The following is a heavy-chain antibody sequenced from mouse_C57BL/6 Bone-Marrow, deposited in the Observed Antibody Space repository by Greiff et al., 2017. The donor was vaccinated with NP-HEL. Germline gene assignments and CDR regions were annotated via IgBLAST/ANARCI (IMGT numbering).Heavy chain of an antibody. CDR1: GFSLTSYG. D-gene: IGHD2-4*01. Sequence: QVHVKQSGPGLVQPSQSLSITCTVSGFSLTSYGVHWVRQSPGKGLEWLGVIWRGGSTDYNAAFMSRLSITKDNSKSQVFFKMNSLQADDTAIYYCAKKAMITKAMDYWGQGTSVTVSS. CDR3: AKKAMITKAMDY. V-gene: IGHV2-5*01. J-gene: IGHJ4*01. CDR2: IWRGGST.